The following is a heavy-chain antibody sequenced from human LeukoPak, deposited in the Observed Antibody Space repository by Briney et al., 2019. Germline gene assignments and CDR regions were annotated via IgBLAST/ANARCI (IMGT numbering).Heavy chain of an antibody. V-gene: IGHV4-59*08. CDR1: GGSISNFY. D-gene: IGHD5-18*01. Sequence: SETLSLTCTVSGGSISNFYWSWIRQPPGKGLEWIGYVYYTGSTDYNPSLKSRVTISLDTSKNQFSLMLNSVTAADTAVYYCATAGNSYYTGYYFDFWGQGTLVTVSS. J-gene: IGHJ4*02. CDR3: ATAGNSYYTGYYFDF. CDR2: VYYTGST.